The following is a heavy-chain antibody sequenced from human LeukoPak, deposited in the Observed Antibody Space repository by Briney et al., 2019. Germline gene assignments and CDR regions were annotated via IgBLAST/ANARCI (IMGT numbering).Heavy chain of an antibody. V-gene: IGHV4-59*01. Sequence: SETLSLTCTVSGGSISSYYWSWIRQPPGKGLEWIGYIYYSGSTNYNPSLKSRVTISVDTSKNQFSLKLSSVTAADTAVYYCARGRNYYDSSGPGGNWFDPWGQGTLVTVSS. J-gene: IGHJ5*02. D-gene: IGHD3-22*01. CDR3: ARGRNYYDSSGPGGNWFDP. CDR2: IYYSGST. CDR1: GGSISSYY.